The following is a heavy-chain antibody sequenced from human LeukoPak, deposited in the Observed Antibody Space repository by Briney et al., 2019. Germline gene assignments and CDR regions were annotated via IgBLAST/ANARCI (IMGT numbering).Heavy chain of an antibody. V-gene: IGHV3-30*04. Sequence: GGSLRLSCAASGFTFSSYAMHWVRQAPGKGLEWVAVISYDGSNKYHADSVKGRFTISRDNSKNTLYLQMNSLRAEDTAVYYCAREVDEYDILTGYFPYWGQGTLVTVSS. CDR3: AREVDEYDILTGYFPY. CDR2: ISYDGSNK. J-gene: IGHJ4*02. D-gene: IGHD3-9*01. CDR1: GFTFSSYA.